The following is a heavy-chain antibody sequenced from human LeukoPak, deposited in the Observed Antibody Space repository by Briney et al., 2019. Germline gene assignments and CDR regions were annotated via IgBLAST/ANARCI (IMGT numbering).Heavy chain of an antibody. CDR3: ATYRQVLLPFES. Sequence: TSETLSLTCTVSGGSISSYYWSWIRQPPGKGLEWIGYISSSGSTTYNPSLKSRVTMSVDTSKNHFSLKLSSVTAADTAIYYCATYRQVLLPFESWGQGTLVTVSS. V-gene: IGHV4-59*01. CDR2: ISSSGST. D-gene: IGHD2-8*02. J-gene: IGHJ4*02. CDR1: GGSISSYY.